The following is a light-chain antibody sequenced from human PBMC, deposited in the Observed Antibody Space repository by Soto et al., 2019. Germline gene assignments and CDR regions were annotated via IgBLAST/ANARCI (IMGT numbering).Light chain of an antibody. CDR2: EVN. CDR1: SRDVGGYKV. CDR3: LYSTSANTRV. Sequence: QSALTQPASVSASPGQSITISCTGTSRDVGGYKVVSWYQHHPGKAPKLMIYEVNNRPSGVSNRFSGSKSGNTASLTISGLPPEDEDDYYCLYSTSANTRVFGGGTKLTVL. V-gene: IGLV2-14*01. J-gene: IGLJ3*02.